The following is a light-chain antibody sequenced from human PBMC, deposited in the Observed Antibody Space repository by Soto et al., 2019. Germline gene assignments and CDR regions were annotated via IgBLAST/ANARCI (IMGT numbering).Light chain of an antibody. Sequence: IPLTQSPSSLSASVGDSVTVTCRASQSINLYLNWYQQKPGKAPTLLIYGASTLQSGVPSRFSGGGSRTDFTLTISSLQTEDFATYYCQQRYISPYTFGQGTKLEI. V-gene: IGKV1-39*01. J-gene: IGKJ2*01. CDR2: GAS. CDR3: QQRYISPYT. CDR1: QSINLY.